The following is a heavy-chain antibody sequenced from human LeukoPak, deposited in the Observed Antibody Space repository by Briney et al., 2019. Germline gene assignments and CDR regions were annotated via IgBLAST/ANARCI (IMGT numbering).Heavy chain of an antibody. J-gene: IGHJ3*02. D-gene: IGHD5-18*01. CDR2: ISGSGGST. V-gene: IGHV3-23*01. Sequence: GGSLRLSCAASGSTFSSYGMSWVRQAPGKGLEWVSAISGSGGSTYYADSVKGRFTISRDNSKNTLYLQMNCLRAEDTAVYYCATSKRGYSYGLRAFDIWGQGTMVTVSS. CDR3: ATSKRGYSYGLRAFDI. CDR1: GSTFSSYG.